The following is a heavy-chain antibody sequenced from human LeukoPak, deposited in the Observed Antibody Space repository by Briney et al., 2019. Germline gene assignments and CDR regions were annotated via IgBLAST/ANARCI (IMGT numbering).Heavy chain of an antibody. V-gene: IGHV4-39*01. CDR1: GGSINNSSYY. CDR3: ARHWTTATHYYPLDF. D-gene: IGHD1-1*01. Sequence: SETLSLTCTVSGGSINNSSYYWAWIRQPPGKGLEWIGSVDSSGSTYYNPSLKIPVTLSADTSKNQLSLKLHSVTAADTAVYYCARHWTTATHYYPLDFWGQGTQVTVSS. CDR2: VDSSGST. J-gene: IGHJ4*02.